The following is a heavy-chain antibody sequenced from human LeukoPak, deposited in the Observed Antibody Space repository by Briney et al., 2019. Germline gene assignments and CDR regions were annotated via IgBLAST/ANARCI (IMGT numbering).Heavy chain of an antibody. CDR2: IYYSGST. Sequence: PSETLSLTCTVSGGSISSSSYYWGWIRQPPGKGLEWIGSIYYSGSTYYKPSLKSRVTISVDTSKNQFSLKLSSVTAADTAVYYCARLLPSSGSYSGADAFDIWGQGTMVTVSS. J-gene: IGHJ3*02. D-gene: IGHD1-26*01. V-gene: IGHV4-39*01. CDR1: GGSISSSSYY. CDR3: ARLLPSSGSYSGADAFDI.